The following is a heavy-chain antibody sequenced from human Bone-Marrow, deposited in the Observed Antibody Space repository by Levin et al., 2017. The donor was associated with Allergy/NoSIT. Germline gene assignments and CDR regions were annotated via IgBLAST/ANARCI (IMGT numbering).Heavy chain of an antibody. Sequence: SETLSLTCTVSGGSISSYHWSWIRRPPGKGLEWIGYAYYSGSTGSTNYNPSLKSRVTISVDTSTNQFPLKLSSVTAADTAVYYCARDRVLKPSSSREQYYYYGMDVWGQGTTVTVSS. CDR1: GGSISSYH. CDR3: ARDRVLKPSSSREQYYYYGMDV. CDR2: AYYSGSTGST. D-gene: IGHD6-6*01. J-gene: IGHJ6*02. V-gene: IGHV4-59*13.